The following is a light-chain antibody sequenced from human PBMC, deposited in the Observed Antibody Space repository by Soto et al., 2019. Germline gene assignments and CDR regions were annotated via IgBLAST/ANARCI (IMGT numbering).Light chain of an antibody. V-gene: IGKV1-39*01. J-gene: IGKJ3*01. CDR2: AAS. CDR1: QSISSY. CDR3: QHSYSTPVT. Sequence: DIQMTHSPSSLSASVGDRVTITCRASQSISSYLNWYQQKPGKAPKLLIYAASSLQSGVPSRFSGSGSGTDFTLTISSLQPEDFATYYCQHSYSTPVTFGPGTKVDIK.